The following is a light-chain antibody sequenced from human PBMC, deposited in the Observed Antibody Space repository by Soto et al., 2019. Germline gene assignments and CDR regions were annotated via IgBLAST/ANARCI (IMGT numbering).Light chain of an antibody. V-gene: IGLV2-11*01. J-gene: IGLJ1*01. Sequence: QSVLTQPRSVSGSPGQSITISCTGSTSDVGAYSFASWYQQHPGAAPKLLIHDVNKRPPGVPDRFSASKSGNTASLTISGLQAEDEADYFCCSYAGGYRYVFGSGTKVTVL. CDR3: CSYAGGYRYV. CDR1: TSDVGAYSF. CDR2: DVN.